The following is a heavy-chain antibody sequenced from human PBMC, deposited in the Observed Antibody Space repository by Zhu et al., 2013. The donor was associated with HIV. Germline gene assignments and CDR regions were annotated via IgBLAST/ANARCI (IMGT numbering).Heavy chain of an antibody. V-gene: IGHV1-2*02. CDR2: LNPNSADT. D-gene: IGHD2-2*01. Sequence: QVQLVQSGAEVKKPGASVKVSCKASGYSFANYYMHWVRQAPGQGLEWMGWLNPNSADTKFAHKFQGRVTMTRDTSITTAYMELSSLTTGDTAVYYCARTFRDNTREFDYWGQGTLVTVSS. CDR1: GYSFANYY. J-gene: IGHJ4*02. CDR3: ARTFRDNTREFDY.